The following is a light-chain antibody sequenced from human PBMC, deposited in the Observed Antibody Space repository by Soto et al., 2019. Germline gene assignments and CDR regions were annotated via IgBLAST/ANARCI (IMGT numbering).Light chain of an antibody. CDR3: QHYTHCPLN. CDR2: GAS. CDR1: HSVSSR. J-gene: IGKJ4*01. V-gene: IGKV3-15*01. Sequence: EIVMTQSQATLSVSPGERATLSCRASHSVSSRLAWYQQKPGQAPRLLIYGASPRATGLPARFSVSGSGTEFTLTISSLQSEDLAVSYCQHYTHCPLNFGGGTTGAIK.